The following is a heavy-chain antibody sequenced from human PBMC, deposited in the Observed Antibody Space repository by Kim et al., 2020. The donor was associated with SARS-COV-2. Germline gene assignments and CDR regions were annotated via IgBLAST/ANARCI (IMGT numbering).Heavy chain of an antibody. J-gene: IGHJ6*02. CDR3: ARHDLKRITMFGVVIPPDGMDV. V-gene: IGHV4-39*01. CDR1: GGSISSSSYY. D-gene: IGHD3-3*01. CDR2: IYYSGST. Sequence: SETLSLTCTVSGGSISSSSYYWGWIRQPPGKGLEWIGSIYYSGSTYYNPSLKSRVTISVDTSKNQFSLKLSSVTAADTDVYYCARHDLKRITMFGVVIPPDGMDVWGHGTTVTVSS.